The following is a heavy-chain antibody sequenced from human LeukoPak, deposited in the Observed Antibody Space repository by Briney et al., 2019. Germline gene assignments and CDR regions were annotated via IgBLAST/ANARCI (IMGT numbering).Heavy chain of an antibody. CDR2: ISAYNGNT. CDR1: GYTFANYG. CDR3: AREKGGAIYYYHGMDV. V-gene: IGHV1-18*01. J-gene: IGHJ6*02. D-gene: IGHD1-26*01. Sequence: ASVKASSKPSGYTFANYGISWVRQAPGQGLEWMGWISAYNGNTNYAQKFQGRVTMTTDTSTSTAYMELRSLRSDDTAVYYCAREKGGAIYYYHGMDVWGQASTVTVSS.